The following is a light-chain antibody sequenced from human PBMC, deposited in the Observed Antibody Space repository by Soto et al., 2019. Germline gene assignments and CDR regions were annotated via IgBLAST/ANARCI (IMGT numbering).Light chain of an antibody. CDR3: CSLTSSSTFI. CDR1: SSDIGYRNS. CDR2: DVS. Sequence: QSALTQPASVSGSPGQSITISCSGTSSDIGYRNSVSWYQQHPGQAPKFMIYDVSNRPSGVSNRFSGSKSGNTASLTISGLQAEDEADYYCCSLTSSSTFIFGTGTKLTVL. J-gene: IGLJ1*01. V-gene: IGLV2-14*01.